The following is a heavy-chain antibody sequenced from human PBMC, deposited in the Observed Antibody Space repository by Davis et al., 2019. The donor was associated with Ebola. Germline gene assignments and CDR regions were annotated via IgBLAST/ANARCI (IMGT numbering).Heavy chain of an antibody. CDR1: GGSISSGGYS. CDR2: IYHSGST. CDR3: ARVRSHWYFDL. V-gene: IGHV4-30-2*01. Sequence: PSETLSLTCAVSGGSISSGGYSWSWIRQPPGKGLEWIGYIYHSGSTYYNPSLKSPVTISVDRSKNQFSLKLSSVTAADTAVYYCARVRSHWYFDLWGRGTLVTVSS. J-gene: IGHJ2*01.